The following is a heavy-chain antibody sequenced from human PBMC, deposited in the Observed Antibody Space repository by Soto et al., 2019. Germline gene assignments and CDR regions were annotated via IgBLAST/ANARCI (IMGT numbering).Heavy chain of an antibody. Sequence: QVQLVESGGGVVQPGRSLRLSCAASGFTFSSYGMHWVRQAPGKGLEWVAVIWYDGSNKYYADSVKGRFTISRDNSKNTLYLQMNSLRAEDTAVYYGARDFTRPYYGMDVWGQGTTVTVSS. CDR2: IWYDGSNK. CDR3: ARDFTRPYYGMDV. J-gene: IGHJ6*02. V-gene: IGHV3-33*01. CDR1: GFTFSSYG.